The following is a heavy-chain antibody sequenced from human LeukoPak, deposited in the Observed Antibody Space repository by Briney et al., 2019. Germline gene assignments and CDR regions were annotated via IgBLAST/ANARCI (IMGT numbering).Heavy chain of an antibody. CDR3: AGSGTGMYSFEY. Sequence: GGSLRLSCAASGFTFSSYEMNWVRQAPGKGLEWVSYISSSGSTIYYADSVKGRFTISRDNAKNSLYLQMNSLRAEDTAVYFCAGSGTGMYSFEYWGQGILVTVSS. V-gene: IGHV3-48*03. CDR1: GFTFSSYE. CDR2: ISSSGSTI. J-gene: IGHJ4*02. D-gene: IGHD2-2*01.